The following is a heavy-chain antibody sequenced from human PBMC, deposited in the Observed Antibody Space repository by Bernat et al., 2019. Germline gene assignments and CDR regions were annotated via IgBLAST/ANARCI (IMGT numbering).Heavy chain of an antibody. J-gene: IGHJ4*02. CDR3: ARDIRRGTTVTPYDC. CDR2: VWYDGSNK. Sequence: QVQLVESGGGVVQPGRSLRLSCAASGFTFSSYGMHWVRQAPGKGLEWVAVVWYDGSNKYYADSVKGRFTISRDNSKNTLYLQMNSLRAEDTAVYYYARDIRRGTTVTPYDCWGQGTLVTVSS. V-gene: IGHV3-33*01. D-gene: IGHD4-17*01. CDR1: GFTFSSYG.